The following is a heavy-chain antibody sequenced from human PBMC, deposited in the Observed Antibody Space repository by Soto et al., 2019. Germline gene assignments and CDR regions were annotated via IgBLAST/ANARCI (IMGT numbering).Heavy chain of an antibody. J-gene: IGHJ6*02. CDR1: GFTFSSYA. D-gene: IGHD1-1*01. Sequence: EVQLLESGGGLGQPGGSLRLSCEASGFTFSSYAMSWGRQAPGKGLEWVAGISGSGGSTYYADSVRGRFTISRDNSKNTVYLKINSLRVEDRAVYYCAKRMYNDMRSGLDVWGQGTTVTVSS. CDR3: AKRMYNDMRSGLDV. V-gene: IGHV3-23*01. CDR2: ISGSGGST.